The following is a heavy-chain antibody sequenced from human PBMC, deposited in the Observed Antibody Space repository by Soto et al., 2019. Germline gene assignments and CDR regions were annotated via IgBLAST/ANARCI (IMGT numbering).Heavy chain of an antibody. Sequence: QVQLVESGGGVVQPGRSLRLSCAASGFTFSSYGMHWVRQAPGKGLEWVAVISYDGSNKYYADSVKGRFTISRDNSKNPLYLQMNSLRAEDTAVYYCAKDRSSSSSGRIDYWGQGTLVTVSS. CDR1: GFTFSSYG. V-gene: IGHV3-30*18. D-gene: IGHD6-6*01. CDR2: ISYDGSNK. J-gene: IGHJ4*02. CDR3: AKDRSSSSSGRIDY.